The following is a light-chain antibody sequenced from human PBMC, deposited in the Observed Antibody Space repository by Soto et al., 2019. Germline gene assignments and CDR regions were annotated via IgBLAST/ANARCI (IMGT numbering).Light chain of an antibody. Sequence: EIVLTQSPGTLSLSPGERATLSCRASQSVSSSYLAWYQQKPGQAPRLLIYGASSRATGIPDRFGGSGSGTDFTLTISRLEPEDFAVYYCQQYGRSPRTFGQGTKVEIK. J-gene: IGKJ1*01. CDR2: GAS. CDR3: QQYGRSPRT. CDR1: QSVSSSY. V-gene: IGKV3-20*01.